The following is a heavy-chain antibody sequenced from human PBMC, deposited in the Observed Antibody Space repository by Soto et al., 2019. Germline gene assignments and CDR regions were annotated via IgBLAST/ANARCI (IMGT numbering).Heavy chain of an antibody. CDR1: GGSISSGGYY. CDR2: IYYSAST. Sequence: LCGGSISSGGYYWSWIRQHPGKGLEWIGYIYYSASTYYNPSLKSRVTISLDTSKNQFSLKLSSVTAADTAVYYCAREEEYAGFDYWGQGTLVTVSS. CDR3: AREEEYAGFDY. D-gene: IGHD2-2*01. V-gene: IGHV4-31*02. J-gene: IGHJ4*02.